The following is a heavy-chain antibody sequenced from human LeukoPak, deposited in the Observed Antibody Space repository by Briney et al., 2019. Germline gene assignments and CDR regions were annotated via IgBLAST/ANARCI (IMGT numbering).Heavy chain of an antibody. CDR2: IYYSGSP. V-gene: IGHV4-59*01. Sequence: SETLSLTCAVSGGSISSYYWSWIRQPPGKALEWIGYIYYSGSPNYSHSLKSRVTISGDTSKNQLSLKLSSVTAADTAVYYCARAGISGWGYFQHWGQGTLVTVSS. D-gene: IGHD6-19*01. CDR1: GGSISSYY. CDR3: ARAGISGWGYFQH. J-gene: IGHJ1*01.